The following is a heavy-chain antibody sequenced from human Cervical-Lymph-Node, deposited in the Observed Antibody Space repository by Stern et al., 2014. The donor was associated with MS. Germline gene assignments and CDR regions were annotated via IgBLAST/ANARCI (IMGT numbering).Heavy chain of an antibody. Sequence: EVQLLESGGGLVKPGGSLRLSCAASAFTFRSYSMHWVRQAPGKGLEWVSTISSNSRNIYYADSVKGRFTISRDNAKNSLFLHMNSLRVEDTAMYYCAISRDYQPVDEYYAMDVWGQGTTVTVSS. D-gene: IGHD4-17*01. CDR3: AISRDYQPVDEYYAMDV. CDR1: AFTFRSYS. V-gene: IGHV3-21*04. J-gene: IGHJ6*02. CDR2: ISSNSRNI.